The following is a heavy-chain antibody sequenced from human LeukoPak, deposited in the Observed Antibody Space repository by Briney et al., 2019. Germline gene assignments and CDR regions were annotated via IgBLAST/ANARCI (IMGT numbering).Heavy chain of an antibody. V-gene: IGHV3-23*01. CDR2: IGGRGTIT. CDR1: GFTFSSFA. Sequence: GGSLRLSCAASGFTFSSFAMSWVRQAPGKGLEWVSAIGGRGTITYYADPVKGRFTISKDNSKNTLYLQMNSLRAEDTAVYYCAKDDDYVEYGYYFDFWGQGTLVTVSS. CDR3: AKDDDYVEYGYYFDF. D-gene: IGHD4-17*01. J-gene: IGHJ4*02.